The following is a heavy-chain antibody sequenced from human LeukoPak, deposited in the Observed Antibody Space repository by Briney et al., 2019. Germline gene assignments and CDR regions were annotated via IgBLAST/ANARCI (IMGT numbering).Heavy chain of an antibody. V-gene: IGHV3-20*04. CDR2: INWNGGST. D-gene: IGHD3-3*01. J-gene: IGHJ4*02. Sequence: GGSLRLSCAASGFPLSSYAMSWVRQAPGKGLEWVSGINWNGGSTGYADSVKGRFTISRDNAKNSLYLQMNSLRAEDTALYYCARVITIFGVVRYFDYWGQGTLVTVSS. CDR3: ARVITIFGVVRYFDY. CDR1: GFPLSSYA.